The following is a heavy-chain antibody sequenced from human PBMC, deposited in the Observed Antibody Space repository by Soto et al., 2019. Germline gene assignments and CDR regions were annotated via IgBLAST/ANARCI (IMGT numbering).Heavy chain of an antibody. CDR2: ISSSSSTI. J-gene: IGHJ5*02. D-gene: IGHD3-3*01. CDR1: GFTFSSYS. Sequence: EVQLVESGGGLVQPGGSLRLSCAASGFTFSSYSMNWVRQAPGKGLEWVSYISSSSSTIYYADSVKGRFTISRDNAKNSLYLQMNSLRDEDTAVYYCARDTTIVGVENNWFDPWGQGTLVTVSS. V-gene: IGHV3-48*02. CDR3: ARDTTIVGVENNWFDP.